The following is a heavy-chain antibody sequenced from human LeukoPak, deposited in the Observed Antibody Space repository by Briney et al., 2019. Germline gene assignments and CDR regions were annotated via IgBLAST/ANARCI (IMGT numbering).Heavy chain of an antibody. D-gene: IGHD6-19*01. CDR2: IKSKTDGGTT. J-gene: IGHJ4*02. Sequence: GGSLRLSCAASGFTFSNAWMSWVRQAPGKGLEWVGRIKSKTDGGTTDYAAPVKGRFTISRDDSKNTLYLQMNSLKTEDTAVYYCTTNGGGWYVLDYFDYWSQGTLVTVSS. CDR3: TTNGGGWYVLDYFDY. CDR1: GFTFSNAW. V-gene: IGHV3-15*01.